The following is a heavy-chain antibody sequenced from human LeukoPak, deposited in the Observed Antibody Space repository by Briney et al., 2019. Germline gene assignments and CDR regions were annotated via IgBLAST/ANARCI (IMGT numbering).Heavy chain of an antibody. Sequence: PGGSLRLSCAASGFTFSDYYMSWIRQAPGKGLEWVSYISSSGSTIYYADSVKGRFTISRDNAKNSLYLQMNSLRAEDTAVYYCARLGLDYYYYYYMDVWGKGTTVTISS. V-gene: IGHV3-11*01. D-gene: IGHD1-26*01. CDR1: GFTFSDYY. CDR3: ARLGLDYYYYYYMDV. CDR2: ISSSGSTI. J-gene: IGHJ6*03.